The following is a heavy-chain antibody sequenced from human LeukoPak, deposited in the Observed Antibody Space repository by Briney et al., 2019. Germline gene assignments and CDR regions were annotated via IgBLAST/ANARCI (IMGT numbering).Heavy chain of an antibody. V-gene: IGHV3-33*01. Sequence: PGGSLRLSCAASGFTFSSYGTHWVRQAPGKGLEWVAVIWYDGSNKYYADSVKGRFTISRDNSKNTLYLQMNSLRAEDTAVYYCARDRHIVVVTALDYWGQGTLVTVSS. D-gene: IGHD2-21*02. CDR2: IWYDGSNK. CDR1: GFTFSSYG. J-gene: IGHJ4*02. CDR3: ARDRHIVVVTALDY.